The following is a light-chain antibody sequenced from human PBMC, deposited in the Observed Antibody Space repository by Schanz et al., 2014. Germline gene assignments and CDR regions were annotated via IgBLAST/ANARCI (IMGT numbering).Light chain of an antibody. J-gene: IGLJ3*02. CDR2: DVS. CDR3: SSYTSSNTLKWV. CDR1: SSDVGGYNY. V-gene: IGLV2-14*01. Sequence: QSALTQPASVSGSPGQSITISCTGTSSDVGGYNYVSWYQQHPGKAPKLMIYDVSNRPSGVSNRFSGSKSGNTASLTISGLQAEDEADYYCSSYTSSNTLKWVFGGGTKLTV.